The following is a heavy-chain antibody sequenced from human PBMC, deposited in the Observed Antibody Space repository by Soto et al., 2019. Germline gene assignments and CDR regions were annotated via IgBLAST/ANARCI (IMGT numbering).Heavy chain of an antibody. V-gene: IGHV3-23*01. J-gene: IGHJ1*01. CDR1: GFIFSSYS. CDR2: ISGSGESA. CDR3: VKDSPILITTRIDEYIQL. Sequence: GGSLRLSCAASGFIFSSYSISWDRQAPGKGLEWVSVISGSGESAYYADSVKGRFNIFRDNSKNMVHLQMKSLRADDTAVYYCVKDSPILITTRIDEYIQLWGQGILVTVSS. D-gene: IGHD4-4*01.